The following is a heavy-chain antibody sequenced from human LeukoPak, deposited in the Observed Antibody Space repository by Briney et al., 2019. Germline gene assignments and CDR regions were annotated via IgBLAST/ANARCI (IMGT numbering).Heavy chain of an antibody. CDR3: AISMVRGRRYGFDP. J-gene: IGHJ5*02. CDR2: ISAYNGNT. CDR1: GYTLTSYG. V-gene: IGHV1-18*04. D-gene: IGHD3-10*01. Sequence: ASVKVSCKSSGYTLTSYGISWVRQAPGQGREWMGCISAYNGNTNYAQKLQGRVTTTTDTSTSKAYMELRSLRSDDTAVYYCAISMVRGRRYGFDPWGQGTLVTVSS.